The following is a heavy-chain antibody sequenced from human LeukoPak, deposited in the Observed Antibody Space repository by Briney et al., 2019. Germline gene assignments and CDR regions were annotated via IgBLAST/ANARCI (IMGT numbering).Heavy chain of an antibody. V-gene: IGHV4-59*12. CDR3: ARIQYSCSVDY. J-gene: IGHJ4*02. CDR1: GGSISSYY. D-gene: IGHD6-6*01. CDR2: IYYSEST. Sequence: SETLSLTRTVSGGSISSYYWSWIRQPPGKGLEWIGYIYYSESTNYNPSLKSRVTISVDTSKNQFSLKLSSVTAADTAVYYCARIQYSCSVDYWGQGTLVTVSS.